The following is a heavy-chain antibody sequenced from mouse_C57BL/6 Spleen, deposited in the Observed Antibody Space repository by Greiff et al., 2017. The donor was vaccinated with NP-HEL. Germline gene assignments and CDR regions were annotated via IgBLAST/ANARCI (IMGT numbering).Heavy chain of an antibody. J-gene: IGHJ1*03. CDR3: TRYYYGSLYWYFDV. CDR2: IDPETGGT. D-gene: IGHD1-1*01. Sequence: VQLQQSGAELVRPGASVTLSCKASGYTFTDYEMHWVKQTPVHGLEWIGAIDPETGGTAYNQKFKGKVILTADKSSSTAYMELRSPTSEDSAVYYCTRYYYGSLYWYFDVWGTGTTVTVSS. CDR1: GYTFTDYE. V-gene: IGHV1-15*01.